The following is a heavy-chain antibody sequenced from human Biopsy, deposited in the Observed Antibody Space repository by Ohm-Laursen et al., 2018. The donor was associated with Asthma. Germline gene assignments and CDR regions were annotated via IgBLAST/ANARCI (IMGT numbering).Heavy chain of an antibody. V-gene: IGHV3-30*18. Sequence: SLRLSCSASRFTFDDYGMHWVRQAPGKGLEWVAVIWYDGSNKYYADSVKGRFTISRDNSKNTLYLQMNSLRAEDTAVYYCAKERYYDFWSGYPIWGQGTMVTVSS. CDR2: IWYDGSNK. D-gene: IGHD3-3*01. J-gene: IGHJ3*02. CDR1: RFTFDDYG. CDR3: AKERYYDFWSGYPI.